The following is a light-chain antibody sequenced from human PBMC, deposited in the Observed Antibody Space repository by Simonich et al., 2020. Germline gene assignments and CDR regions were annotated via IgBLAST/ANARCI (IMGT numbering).Light chain of an antibody. Sequence: AIQMTKSPSSLSASLGDRVNITCRASQGIRNDLGWYQQKPGKAPKLLIYAASSLQSGVPSRFSGSGSGTDFTLTISSLQPEDFATYYCLQDYNYPWTFGQGTKVEIK. J-gene: IGKJ1*01. CDR3: LQDYNYPWT. CDR2: AAS. CDR1: QGIRND. V-gene: IGKV1-6*01.